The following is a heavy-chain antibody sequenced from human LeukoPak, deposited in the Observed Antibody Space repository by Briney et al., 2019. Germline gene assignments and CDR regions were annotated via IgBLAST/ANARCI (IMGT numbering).Heavy chain of an antibody. CDR3: ASLMSRVIVTGDFDN. J-gene: IGHJ4*02. CDR2: ITGSGANT. CDR1: VFTFSSYC. V-gene: IGHV3-23*01. Sequence: PGGSLRLSCAASVFTFSSYCMHWVRQAPWKGLEWVSGITGSGANTYYADSVKGRFTISRDNSKNTLSLQMNSLRAEDTAVYYCASLMSRVIVTGDFDNWGQGTLVTVSS. D-gene: IGHD1-14*01.